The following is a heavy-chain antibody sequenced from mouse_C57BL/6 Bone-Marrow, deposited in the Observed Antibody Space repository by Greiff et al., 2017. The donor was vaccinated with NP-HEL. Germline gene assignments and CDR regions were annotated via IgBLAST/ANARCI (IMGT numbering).Heavy chain of an antibody. CDR1: GYTFTSYW. CDR3: ARKDYDYDGGFAY. CDR2: IDPSDSET. V-gene: IGHV1-52*01. J-gene: IGHJ3*01. Sequence: QVQLKQPGAELVRPGSSVKLSCKASGYTFTSYWMHWVKQRPIQGLEWIGNIDPSDSETHYNQKFKDKATLTVDKSSSTAYMQLSSLTSEDSAVYYCARKDYDYDGGFAYWGKGTLVTVSA. D-gene: IGHD2-4*01.